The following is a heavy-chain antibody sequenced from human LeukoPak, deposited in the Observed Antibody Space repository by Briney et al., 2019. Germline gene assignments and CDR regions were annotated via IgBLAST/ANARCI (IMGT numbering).Heavy chain of an antibody. CDR3: ASHYYDSSGSGLLDY. V-gene: IGHV1-69*13. Sequence: SVKVSCKASGGTFSSYAISWVRQAPGRGLEWMGGIIPIFGTANYAQKFQGRVTITADESTSTAYMELSSLRSEDTAVYYCASHYYDSSGSGLLDYWGQGTLVTVSS. J-gene: IGHJ4*02. D-gene: IGHD3-22*01. CDR1: GGTFSSYA. CDR2: IIPIFGTA.